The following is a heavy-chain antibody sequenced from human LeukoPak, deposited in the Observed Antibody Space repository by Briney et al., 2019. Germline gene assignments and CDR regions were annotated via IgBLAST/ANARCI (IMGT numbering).Heavy chain of an antibody. J-gene: IGHJ4*02. CDR2: FDPEDGET. CDR3: ATVSGDSSGYYYPHFDY. CDR1: GYTLTELS. V-gene: IGHV1-24*01. Sequence: EASVKVSCKVSGYTLTELSMHWVRQAPGKGLEWMGGFDPEDGETIYAQKFQGRVIMTEDTSTDTAYMELSSLRSEDTAVYYCATVSGDSSGYYYPHFDYWGQGTLVTVSS. D-gene: IGHD3-22*01.